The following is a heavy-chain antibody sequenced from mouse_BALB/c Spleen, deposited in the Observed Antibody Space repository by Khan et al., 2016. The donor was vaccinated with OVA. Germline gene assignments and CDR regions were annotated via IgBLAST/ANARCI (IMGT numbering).Heavy chain of an antibody. D-gene: IGHD4-1*01. J-gene: IGHJ2*01. V-gene: IGHV1S136*01. CDR3: ARGNWQSYYFDF. CDR1: GYRITSYL. CDR2: INPYNGAT. Sequence: VQLQQSGPELVKPGTSVKMSCKASGYRITSYLIHWVKEMPGQGLEWIGYINPYNGATKYNEKFKGKATLTSDKSSNTAYMELSSLTSEDSAVYYCARGNWQSYYFDFWGQGTTLTGSS.